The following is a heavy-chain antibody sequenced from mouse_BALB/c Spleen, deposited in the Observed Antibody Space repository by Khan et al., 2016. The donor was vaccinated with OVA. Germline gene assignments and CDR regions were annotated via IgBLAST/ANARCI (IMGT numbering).Heavy chain of an antibody. Sequence: VQLKQSGAELVKPGASVKLSCTASGFNIKDTYIHWVKQRHEQGLEWIGRIDPANGNTKYDPKFQGKATKTADTSSNTAYLQLSSLTSEDTGVYYCVRDYWDVFAYWGQGTLVTVSA. CDR3: VRDYWDVFAY. V-gene: IGHV14-3*02. J-gene: IGHJ3*01. CDR1: GFNIKDTY. D-gene: IGHD4-1*01. CDR2: IDPANGNT.